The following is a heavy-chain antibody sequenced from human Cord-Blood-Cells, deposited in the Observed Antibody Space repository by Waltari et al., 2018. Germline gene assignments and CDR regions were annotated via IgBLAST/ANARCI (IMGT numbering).Heavy chain of an antibody. CDR2: IKQDGSEK. D-gene: IGHD4-17*01. CDR3: ARVYLRDYFDY. V-gene: IGHV3-7*01. CDR1: GFTFSSYW. Sequence: EVQLVESGGGLVQPGGSLRLSCAASGFTFSSYWMSWARQAPGKGLEWVANIKQDGSEKYYVDSVKGRFTISRDNAKNSLYLQMNSLRAEDTAVYYCARVYLRDYFDYWGQGTLVTVSS. J-gene: IGHJ4*02.